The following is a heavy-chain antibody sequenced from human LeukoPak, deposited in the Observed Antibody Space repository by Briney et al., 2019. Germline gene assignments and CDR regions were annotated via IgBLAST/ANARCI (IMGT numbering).Heavy chain of an antibody. V-gene: IGHV3-30*18. Sequence: LPGGSLRLSCAASGFAFSTYGMHWVRQAPGKGLEWVAVTSSDGSKKDYADSVKGRFTISRDNSKNTLFLQMNSLRAEDTAVYYCAKKSPGTYYAPPDYWGQGTLVTVSS. D-gene: IGHD3-10*01. CDR1: GFAFSTYG. CDR2: TSSDGSKK. J-gene: IGHJ4*02. CDR3: AKKSPGTYYAPPDY.